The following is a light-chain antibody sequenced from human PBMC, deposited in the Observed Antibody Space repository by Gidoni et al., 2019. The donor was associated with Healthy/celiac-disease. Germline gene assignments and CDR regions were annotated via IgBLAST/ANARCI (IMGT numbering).Light chain of an antibody. V-gene: IGLV2-23*02. Sequence: QSALTQPASVSGSPGQSITISCTGTSSDVGSYNLVSWYQQHPGKAPKLMIYEVSKRPSGVSNRFSGSKSGNTASLTISGLQAEDEADYYCCSYAGSYVVFGGGTKLPVL. CDR2: EVS. J-gene: IGLJ2*01. CDR1: SSDVGSYNL. CDR3: CSYAGSYVV.